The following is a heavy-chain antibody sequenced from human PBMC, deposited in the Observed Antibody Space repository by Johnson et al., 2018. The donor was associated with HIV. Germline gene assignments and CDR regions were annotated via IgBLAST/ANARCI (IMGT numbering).Heavy chain of an antibody. CDR2: IRYDGSNK. CDR3: AKDRVGATSPQAQNAFDI. J-gene: IGHJ3*02. Sequence: QMLLVESGGVLVQPGGSLRLSCAASGFTFSSYGMHWVRQAPGKGLEWVAFIRYDGSNKYYADSVKGRFTISRDNSKNTLYLQMNSLRAEDTAVYYCAKDRVGATSPQAQNAFDIWGQGTMVTVSS. D-gene: IGHD1-26*01. CDR1: GFTFSSYG. V-gene: IGHV3-30*02.